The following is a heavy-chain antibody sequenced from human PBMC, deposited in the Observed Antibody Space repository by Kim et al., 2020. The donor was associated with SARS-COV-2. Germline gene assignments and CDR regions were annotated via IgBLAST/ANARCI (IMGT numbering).Heavy chain of an antibody. CDR1: GFTFSSYA. V-gene: IGHV3-23*01. D-gene: IGHD3-10*01. CDR3: AKGGPLGPYYGSGTPPDY. Sequence: GGSLRLSCAASGFTFSSYAMSWVRQAPGKGLEWVSAISGSGGSTYYADSVKGRFTISRDNSKNTLYLQMNSLRAEDTAVYYCAKGGPLGPYYGSGTPPDYWGQGTLVTVSS. J-gene: IGHJ4*02. CDR2: ISGSGGST.